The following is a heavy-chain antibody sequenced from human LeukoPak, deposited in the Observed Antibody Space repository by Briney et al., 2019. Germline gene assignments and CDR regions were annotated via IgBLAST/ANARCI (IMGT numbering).Heavy chain of an antibody. CDR3: ARWADYYGMDV. J-gene: IGHJ6*02. CDR1: GGSISSYY. V-gene: IGHV4-59*08. CDR2: IYYSGST. Sequence: PSETLSLTCTVSGGSISSYYWSWIRQPPGKGLEWIGYIYYSGSTYYNPSLKSRVTISVDTSKNQFSLKLSSVTAADTAVYYCARWADYYGMDVWGQGTTVTVSS.